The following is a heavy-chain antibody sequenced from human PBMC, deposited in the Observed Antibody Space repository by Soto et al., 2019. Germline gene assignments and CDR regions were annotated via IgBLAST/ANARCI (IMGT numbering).Heavy chain of an antibody. CDR3: ARAVGEGCSSTSCHPYCDY. V-gene: IGHV1-3*01. D-gene: IGHD2-2*01. CDR2: INAGNGNT. Sequence: QVQLVQSGAEVKKPGASVKVSCKASGYTFTSYAMHWVRQAPGQRLEWMGWINAGNGNTKYSQKFQGRVTITRDTSASTAYMELSSLRFEDTAVYYCARAVGEGCSSTSCHPYCDYWGQGTLVTVSS. J-gene: IGHJ4*02. CDR1: GYTFTSYA.